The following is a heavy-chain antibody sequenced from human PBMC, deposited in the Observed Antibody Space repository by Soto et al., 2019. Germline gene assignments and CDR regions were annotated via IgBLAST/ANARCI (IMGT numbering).Heavy chain of an antibody. CDR1: GFTFIGYN. J-gene: IGHJ3*01. CDR3: ATIGDHDGFDV. D-gene: IGHD4-17*01. Sequence: EVQLVESGGGLVMPEESLRLSCAASGFTFIGYNMKWVRQAPGKGLEWVASISTSSIEIFYSDLVRGRFTIFRDNARNSFYLQMNSLRAEDTAVYYCATIGDHDGFDVWGQGTTVTGSS. CDR2: ISTSSIEI. V-gene: IGHV3-21*06.